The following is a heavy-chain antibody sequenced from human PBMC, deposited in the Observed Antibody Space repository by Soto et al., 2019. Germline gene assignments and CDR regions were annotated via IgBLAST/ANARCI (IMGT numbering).Heavy chain of an antibody. Sequence: GSLRLSCAASGFTFSNYWMHWVRQVPGKGLVWVSHINRDGSSIAYADSVKGRFTISRDNAKNTLYLQMNSLRAEDTAVYYCARNSEHLFEYWGQGALVTVSS. J-gene: IGHJ4*02. V-gene: IGHV3-74*01. CDR3: ARNSEHLFEY. CDR1: GFTFSNYW. CDR2: INRDGSSI.